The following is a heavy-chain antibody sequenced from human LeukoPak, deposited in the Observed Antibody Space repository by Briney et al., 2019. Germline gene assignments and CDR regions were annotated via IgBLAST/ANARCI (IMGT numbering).Heavy chain of an antibody. CDR2: VSGSSNI. J-gene: IGHJ4*03. CDR1: GFTFSSYT. D-gene: IGHD5-18*01. CDR3: AGDGLHTAHFDY. Sequence: GGSLRLSCAASGFTFSSYTMNWVRQAPGKGLEWVSTVSGSSNIHYSDSVKGRFTISRDNARNSLYLQMNSLRDEDTAVYYCAGDGLHTAHFDYWGQGTMVTVSS. V-gene: IGHV3-48*02.